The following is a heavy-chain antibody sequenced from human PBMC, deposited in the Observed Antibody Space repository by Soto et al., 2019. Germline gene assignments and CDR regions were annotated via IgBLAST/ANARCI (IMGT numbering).Heavy chain of an antibody. D-gene: IGHD6-25*01. V-gene: IGHV3-73*01. Sequence: GGSLKLSCAPFGFPFSGPALHWVRQASGKGLEWVGRIRSKANSYATAYAASVKGRFTISRDDSKNTAYLQMNSLKTEDTAVYYCTSGSGYWGQGTLVTVSS. CDR1: GFPFSGPA. CDR2: IRSKANSYAT. J-gene: IGHJ4*02. CDR3: TSGSGY.